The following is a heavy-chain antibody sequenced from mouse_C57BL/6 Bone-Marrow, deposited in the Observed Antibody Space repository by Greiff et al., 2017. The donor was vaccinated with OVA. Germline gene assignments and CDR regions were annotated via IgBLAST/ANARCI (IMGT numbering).Heavy chain of an antibody. CDR3: VRQPPIYYYGSTPYFDV. Sequence: EVQVVESGGGLVQPKGSLKLSCAASGFSFNTYAMNWVRQAPGKGLEWVARIRSKSNNYATYYADSVKDRFTISRDDSESMLYLQMNNLKTEDTAMYYCVRQPPIYYYGSTPYFDVWGTGTTVTVSS. CDR2: IRSKSNNYAT. D-gene: IGHD1-1*01. V-gene: IGHV10-1*01. CDR1: GFSFNTYA. J-gene: IGHJ1*03.